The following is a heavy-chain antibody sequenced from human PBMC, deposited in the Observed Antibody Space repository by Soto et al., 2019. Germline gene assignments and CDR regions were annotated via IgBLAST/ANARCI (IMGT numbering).Heavy chain of an antibody. Sequence: SETLSLTCTVSGGSINSGDSYWNWIRQHPEKGLEWIGYVNYRGSTFYNPSLKSRIIISVDTSKNQFSLSLSSVTAADTAVYYCARDAPGVAPYWGQGTLVTVSS. V-gene: IGHV4-31*03. J-gene: IGHJ4*02. CDR3: ARDAPGVAPY. CDR1: GGSINSGDSY. CDR2: VNYRGST. D-gene: IGHD2-15*01.